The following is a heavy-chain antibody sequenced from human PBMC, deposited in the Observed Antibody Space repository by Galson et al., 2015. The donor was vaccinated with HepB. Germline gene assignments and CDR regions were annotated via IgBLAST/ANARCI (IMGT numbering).Heavy chain of an antibody. CDR1: GFTFNGYS. D-gene: IGHD3-9*01. CDR2: ISSSSSTTI. J-gene: IGHJ4*02. Sequence: SLRLSCAASGFTFNGYSMNWVRQAPGKGLEWLSYISSSSSTTIYYADAVKGRFTISRDNAKSSLYLQMNSLRAEDTAVYYCARERGSIFSQLFYFDYWGQEALVTVSS. CDR3: ARERGSIFSQLFYFDY. V-gene: IGHV3-48*04.